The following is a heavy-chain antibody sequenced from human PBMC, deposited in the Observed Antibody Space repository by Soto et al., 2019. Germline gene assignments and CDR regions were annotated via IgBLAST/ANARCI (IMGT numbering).Heavy chain of an antibody. CDR2: IFHSGTT. CDR1: GGSISSHRW. CDR3: AARGGLPRYY. V-gene: IGHV4-4*02. D-gene: IGHD5-12*01. J-gene: IGHJ4*02. Sequence: SSETLSLTCALSGGSISSHRWWSWVRQSPGKGLEWIGEIFHSGTTNYNPSLKSRVTISVDRSKNQFSLKLSSVTAADTAVYYCAARGGLPRYYWGQGTLVTVSS.